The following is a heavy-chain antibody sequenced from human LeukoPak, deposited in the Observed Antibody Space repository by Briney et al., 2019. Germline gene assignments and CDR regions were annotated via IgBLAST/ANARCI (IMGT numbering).Heavy chain of an antibody. Sequence: GGSLRLSCAASGFTFSTYALSWVCQAPGKGLEWVSAISGSGDTTYYADSVKGRFTISRDNSKNTLYLQMNSLRAEDTAVYYCAKGIWNYDCFDYWGQGTLVTVSS. CDR1: GFTFSTYA. J-gene: IGHJ4*02. D-gene: IGHD1-7*01. CDR2: ISGSGDTT. CDR3: AKGIWNYDCFDY. V-gene: IGHV3-23*01.